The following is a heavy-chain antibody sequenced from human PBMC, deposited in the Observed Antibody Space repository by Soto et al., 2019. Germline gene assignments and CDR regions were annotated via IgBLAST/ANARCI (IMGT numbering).Heavy chain of an antibody. CDR2: INPNSGGT. CDR3: ARDRLVLRFLEWLPYLGGMDV. D-gene: IGHD3-3*01. J-gene: IGHJ6*02. V-gene: IGHV1-2*02. Sequence: ASVKVSCKASGYTFTGYYMHWVRQAPGQGLEWMGWINPNSGGTNYAQKFQGRVTMTRDTSINTAYMELSRLRSDDTAVYYCARDRLVLRFLEWLPYLGGMDVWGQGTTVTVSS. CDR1: GYTFTGYY.